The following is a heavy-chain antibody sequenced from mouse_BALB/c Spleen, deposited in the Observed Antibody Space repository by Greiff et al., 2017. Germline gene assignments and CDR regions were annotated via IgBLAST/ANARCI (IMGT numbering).Heavy chain of an antibody. V-gene: IGHV5-6*01. D-gene: IGHD2-1*01. CDR1: GFTFSSYG. J-gene: IGHJ2*01. Sequence: EVQGVESGGDLVKPGGSLKLSCAASGFTFSSYGMSWVRQTPDKRLEWVATISSGGSYTYYPDSVKGRFTISRDNAKNTLYLQMSSLKSEDTAMYYCARHERGYGNYFDYWGQGTTLTVSS. CDR2: ISSGGSYT. CDR3: ARHERGYGNYFDY.